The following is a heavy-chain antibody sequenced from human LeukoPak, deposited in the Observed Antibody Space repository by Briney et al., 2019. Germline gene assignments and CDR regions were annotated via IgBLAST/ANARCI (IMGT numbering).Heavy chain of an antibody. D-gene: IGHD1-26*01. CDR2: ISGSGGST. J-gene: IGHJ4*02. Sequence: GASLQISCKGSGYIFTSYWIGWGRQAPGKGLEWVSAISGSGGSTYYADSVKGRFTIYRDNSKNTLYLQMNSLRAEDTAVYYCARSQYTGSYLFDYWGQGTLVTVSS. CDR1: GYIFTSYW. V-gene: IGHV3-23*01. CDR3: ARSQYTGSYLFDY.